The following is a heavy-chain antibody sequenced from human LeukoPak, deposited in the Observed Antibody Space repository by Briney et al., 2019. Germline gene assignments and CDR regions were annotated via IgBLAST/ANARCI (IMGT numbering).Heavy chain of an antibody. V-gene: IGHV1-8*01. CDR2: TNPNSGNT. J-gene: IGHJ4*02. CDR3: ARGRSEGAYYRSGSYFRPANEPPDY. D-gene: IGHD3-10*01. CDR1: VYTFTSYD. Sequence: GASVKVSCKASVYTFTSYDMNWVRQATGQGLEWMGWTNPNSGNTGYAQKFQGRVTMTRNTSISTAYMELSSLRSEDTAVYYCARGRSEGAYYRSGSYFRPANEPPDYWGQGTLVTVSS.